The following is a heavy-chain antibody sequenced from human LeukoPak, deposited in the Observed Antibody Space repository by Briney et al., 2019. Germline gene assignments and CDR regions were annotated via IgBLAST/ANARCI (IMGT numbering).Heavy chain of an antibody. V-gene: IGHV4-39*01. CDR2: IYYSGRT. Sequence: PSETLSLTCTVSGVSISSSSYYWGWLRQPPGKGLEWIGSIYYSGRTYYNPSLKSRVTISVDTSKNQFSLKLNSVTAADTAVYYCVRRTSGSYSDYWGQGTLVTVSS. CDR3: VRRTSGSYSDY. D-gene: IGHD1-26*01. J-gene: IGHJ4*02. CDR1: GVSISSSSYY.